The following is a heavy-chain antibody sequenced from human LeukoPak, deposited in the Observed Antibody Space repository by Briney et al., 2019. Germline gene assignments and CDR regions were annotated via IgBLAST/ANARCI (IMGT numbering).Heavy chain of an antibody. J-gene: IGHJ4*02. D-gene: IGHD2-2*01. V-gene: IGHV3-30*18. CDR2: ISYDGRNK. Sequence: GKSLRLSCAASGFTFNNHGMHWVRQAPGKGLEWVAVISYDGRNKHYPDSVKGRFTISRDISTDTLWLQMDSLRTEDTAVYYCAKGPLRGTAAAIDYWGQGTLVTVSS. CDR3: AKGPLRGTAAAIDY. CDR1: GFTFNNHG.